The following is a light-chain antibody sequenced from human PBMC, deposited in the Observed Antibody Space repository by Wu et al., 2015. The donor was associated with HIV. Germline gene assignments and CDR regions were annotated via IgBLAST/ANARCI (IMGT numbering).Light chain of an antibody. CDR2: KAS. CDR3: QQYNNYPYT. J-gene: IGKJ2*01. CDR1: QNIHMW. Sequence: DIQVTQFPSTLSAHVGDRVTITCRASQNIHMWLAWHQQKPGKAPKLLIYKASTLNSGVPSRFSGSGSGTDFTLTISSLQPDDFATFYYQQYNNYPYTFGQGTKLEIK. V-gene: IGKV1-5*03.